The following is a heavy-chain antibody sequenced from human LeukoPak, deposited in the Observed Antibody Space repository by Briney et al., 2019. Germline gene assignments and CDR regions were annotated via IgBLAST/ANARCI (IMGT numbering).Heavy chain of an antibody. CDR1: GASISSNSYY. Sequence: SETLSLTCTVSGASISSNSYYWGWIRQPPGKGLEWIGSIYYSGSTYYNPSLKSRVTISVDTSKNQFSLKLSSVTAADTAVYYCARQGTTWSRRFSNIWGQGTMVTVSS. V-gene: IGHV4-39*01. D-gene: IGHD4-17*01. CDR2: IYYSGST. CDR3: ARQGTTWSRRFSNI. J-gene: IGHJ3*02.